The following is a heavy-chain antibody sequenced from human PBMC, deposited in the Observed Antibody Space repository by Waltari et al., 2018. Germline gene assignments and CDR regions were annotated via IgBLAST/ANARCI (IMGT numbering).Heavy chain of an antibody. CDR2: IYSGGST. D-gene: IGHD6-19*01. V-gene: IGHV3-53*02. CDR1: GFTVSSNY. J-gene: IGHJ3*02. Sequence: EVQLVETGGGLIQPGGSLRLSCASSGFTVSSNYMSWVRQAPGKGLEWVSVIYSGGSTYYADSVKGRFTISRDNSKNTLYLQMNSLRAEDTAVYYCASAVAGTSDAFDIWGQGTMVTVSS. CDR3: ASAVAGTSDAFDI.